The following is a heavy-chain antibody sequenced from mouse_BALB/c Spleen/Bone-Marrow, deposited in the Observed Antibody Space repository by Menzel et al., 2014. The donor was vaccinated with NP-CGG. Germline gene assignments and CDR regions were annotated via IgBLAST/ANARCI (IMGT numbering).Heavy chain of an antibody. V-gene: IGHV3-6*02. CDR3: ARDGWLLRGYYAMDY. J-gene: IGHJ4*01. Sequence: VQLQQSGPGLVKPSQSLSLTCSVTGYSITSGYYWNWIRQFPGNKLEWMGYISYDGSNNYNPSLKNRISITRDTSKNQFFLKLNSVTTEDTATYYGARDGWLLRGYYAMDYWGQGTSVTVSS. D-gene: IGHD2-3*01. CDR2: ISYDGSN. CDR1: GYSITSGYY.